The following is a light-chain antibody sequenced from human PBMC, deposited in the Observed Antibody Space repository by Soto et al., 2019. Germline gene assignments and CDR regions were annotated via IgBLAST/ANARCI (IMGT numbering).Light chain of an antibody. CDR3: QQYGSSPIT. J-gene: IGKJ5*01. CDR1: QSFNSNY. V-gene: IGKV3-20*01. Sequence: IVLTQSPGTLSLSPGERATLSCRASQSFNSNYLAWYQQKPGQAPSVLIYFASSRATGIPDRSSGSGSGTDFTLTISRLAPEDFAVYYCQQYGSSPITFGQGTRLEIK. CDR2: FAS.